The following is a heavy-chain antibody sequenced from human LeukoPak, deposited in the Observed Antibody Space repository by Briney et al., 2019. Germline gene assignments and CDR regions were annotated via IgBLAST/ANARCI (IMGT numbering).Heavy chain of an antibody. V-gene: IGHV1-69*04. D-gene: IGHD1-1*01. Sequence: SSVKVSRKASGGTFSSYAISWVRQAPGQGLEWMGRIIPILGIASYAQEFQGRVTITADKSTTTAHMELSSLRSEDTAVYYSARPATGTTNYWGQGTRVTVSS. CDR3: ARPATGTTNY. CDR2: IIPILGIA. J-gene: IGHJ4*02. CDR1: GGTFSSYA.